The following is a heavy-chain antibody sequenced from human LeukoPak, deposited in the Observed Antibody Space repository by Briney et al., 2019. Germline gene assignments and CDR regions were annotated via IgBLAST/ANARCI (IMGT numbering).Heavy chain of an antibody. D-gene: IGHD1-1*01. Sequence: SQTMSLTCTAHGESLSGFYWNWIRQPPGKGLEWIGEVNKLVPPTYNPSLKSRLTISLDKSNNQFSLILTSVTAAPTGVYFCARGTLRLDWTDPDVRSFHHFNYMDVWG. V-gene: IGHV4-34*01. CDR3: ARGTLRLDWTDPDVRSFHHFNYMDV. J-gene: IGHJ6*03. CDR1: GESLSGFY. CDR2: VNKLVPP.